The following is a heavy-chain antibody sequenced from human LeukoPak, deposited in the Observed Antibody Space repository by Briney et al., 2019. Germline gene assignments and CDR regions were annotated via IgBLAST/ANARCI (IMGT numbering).Heavy chain of an antibody. CDR2: IYSGGST. CDR1: GFTFGSYG. D-gene: IGHD3-9*01. Sequence: GGSLRLSCAASGFTFGSYGMSWVRQAPGKGLEWVSVIYSGGSTYYADSVKGRFTISRDNSKNTLSLQMNSLRAEDTAVYYCARAGFLTGYFLDYWGQGTLVTVSS. J-gene: IGHJ4*02. CDR3: ARAGFLTGYFLDY. V-gene: IGHV3-66*01.